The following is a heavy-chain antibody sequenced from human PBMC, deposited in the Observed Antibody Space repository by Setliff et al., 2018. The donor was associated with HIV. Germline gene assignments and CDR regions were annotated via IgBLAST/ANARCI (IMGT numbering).Heavy chain of an antibody. CDR2: INTNTGNP. D-gene: IGHD3-10*01. Sequence: GASVKVSCKASGYTFTSYAMNWVRQAPGQGLEWMGWINTNTGNPTYAQGFTGRFVFSLDTSVSTAYLQISSLKAEDTAVYYCARSMGFKATTRLDFWGPGTLVTVSS. V-gene: IGHV7-4-1*02. J-gene: IGHJ4*02. CDR1: GYTFTSYA. CDR3: ARSMGFKATTRLDF.